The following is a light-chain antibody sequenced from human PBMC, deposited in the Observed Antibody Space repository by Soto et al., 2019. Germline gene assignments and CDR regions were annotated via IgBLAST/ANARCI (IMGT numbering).Light chain of an antibody. Sequence: EIVMTQSPATLSVSPGERATLSCRASQSVSSNLAWYQQKPGQAPRLLIYDASTRATGIPARFSGSESGTEYTLTISSLQSEDSAVYYCQQCSWHPFTVSFGGGTKAEIK. CDR1: QSVSSN. CDR2: DAS. J-gene: IGKJ4*01. CDR3: QQCSWHPFTVS. V-gene: IGKV3-15*01.